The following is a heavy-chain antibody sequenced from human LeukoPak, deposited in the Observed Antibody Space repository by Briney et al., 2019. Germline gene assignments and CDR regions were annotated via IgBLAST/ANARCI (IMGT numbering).Heavy chain of an antibody. J-gene: IGHJ4*02. CDR2: INPDSGDT. D-gene: IGHD3-3*01. CDR3: ATVASIRRFYFDF. V-gene: IGHV1-2*02. Sequence: EASVKVSCKASGYSFTGYYIHWVRQAPGQGLEWMGWINPDSGDTEYSQRFQGRITLTSDTSVTTAYMELSSLRSDDTAIFYCATVASIRRFYFDFWGQGTLVPVSS. CDR1: GYSFTGYY.